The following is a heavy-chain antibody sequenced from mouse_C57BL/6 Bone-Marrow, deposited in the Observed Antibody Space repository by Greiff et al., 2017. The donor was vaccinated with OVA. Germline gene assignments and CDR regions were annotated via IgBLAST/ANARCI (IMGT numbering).Heavy chain of an antibody. CDR3: GTGTSWYFYV. CDR2: ILTGSGST. CDR1: GYTFTGYW. J-gene: IGHJ1*01. V-gene: IGHV1-9*01. D-gene: IGHD4-1*01. Sequence: QVQLQQSGAELVKPGASVKLSCKATGYTFTGYWIEWVKQTPGHGLEWIGEILTGSGSTNYNEKFKGKTTFTDDTTSNTSYMQLSSLAAEDSAIYYCGTGTSWYFYVWDSGKAVTVTS.